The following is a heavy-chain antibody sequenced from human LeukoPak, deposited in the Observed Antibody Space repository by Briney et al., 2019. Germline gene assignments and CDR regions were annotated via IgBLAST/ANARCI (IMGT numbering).Heavy chain of an antibody. D-gene: IGHD6-13*01. J-gene: IGHJ4*02. CDR3: ARVGQLAFDY. Sequence: PSETLSLTCTVSGGSISTSYYWGWIRQPPGKGLEWIGSIYYSGNTYYNPSLNSRVTISVDTSKNRFSLNLSSVTAADTAVYYCARVGQLAFDYWGQGTLVTVSS. V-gene: IGHV4-39*07. CDR2: IYYSGNT. CDR1: GGSISTSYY.